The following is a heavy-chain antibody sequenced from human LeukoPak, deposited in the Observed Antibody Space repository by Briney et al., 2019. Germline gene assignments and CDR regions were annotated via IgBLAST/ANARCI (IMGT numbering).Heavy chain of an antibody. CDR3: PRGGLPARSWLDP. CDR1: GYTFTSYY. D-gene: IGHD3/OR15-3a*01. V-gene: IGHV1-46*01. CDR2: INPSSGRT. J-gene: IGHJ5*02. Sequence: ASVKVSCKASGYTFTSYYMNWVRQAPGQGLEWMGIINPSSGRTTYAQKFQGRVTMTRDTSTSTVYMELTSLRSEDTAVFYCPRGGLPARSWLDPWGQGTLVTVSS.